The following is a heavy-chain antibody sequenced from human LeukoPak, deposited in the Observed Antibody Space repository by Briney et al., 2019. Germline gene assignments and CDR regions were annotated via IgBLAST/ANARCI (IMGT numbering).Heavy chain of an antibody. CDR1: GGSISSYY. CDR3: ARFYSNPQSYYYYMDV. J-gene: IGHJ6*03. D-gene: IGHD4-11*01. V-gene: IGHV4-4*09. CDR2: IYTSGST. Sequence: PSETLSLTCTVSGGSISSYYWSWIRQPPGKGLEWIGYIYTSGSTNYNPSLKSRVTISVDTSKNQFSLKLSPVTAADTAVYYCARFYSNPQSYYYYMDVWGKGTTVTVSS.